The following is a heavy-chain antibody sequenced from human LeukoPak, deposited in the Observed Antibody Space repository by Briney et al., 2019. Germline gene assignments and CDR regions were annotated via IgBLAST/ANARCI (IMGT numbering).Heavy chain of an antibody. CDR3: ARAPSFLTGRNWFDP. J-gene: IGHJ5*02. CDR1: GGSISSYY. V-gene: IGHV4-4*07. D-gene: IGHD3-9*01. Sequence: SETLSLTCTVSGGSISSYYWSWIRQPAGKGLEWIGRIYTSGSTNYNPSLKSRVTISVDTSKNQFSLKLSSATAADTAVYYCARAPSFLTGRNWFDPWGQGTLVTVSS. CDR2: IYTSGST.